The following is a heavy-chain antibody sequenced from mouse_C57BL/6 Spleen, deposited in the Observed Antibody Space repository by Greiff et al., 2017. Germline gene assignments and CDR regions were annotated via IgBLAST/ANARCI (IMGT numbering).Heavy chain of an antibody. CDR1: GFSFNTYA. J-gene: IGHJ1*03. V-gene: IGHV10-1*01. D-gene: IGHD3-1*01. Sequence: EVQRVESGGGLVQPKGSLKLSCAASGFSFNTYAMNWVRQAPGKGLEWVARIRNKSNNYATYYADSVKDRFTISRDNSESMLYLQMNNLKTEDTAMYYCVRLGGGYWYFDVWGTGTTVTVSS. CDR2: IRNKSNNYAT. CDR3: VRLGGGYWYFDV.